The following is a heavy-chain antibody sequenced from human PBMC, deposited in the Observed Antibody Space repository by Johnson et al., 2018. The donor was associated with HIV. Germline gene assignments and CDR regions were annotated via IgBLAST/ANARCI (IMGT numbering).Heavy chain of an antibody. D-gene: IGHD7-27*01. V-gene: IGHV3-30*19. CDR1: GFTFSSYG. Sequence: QVQLVESGGGVVQPGRSLRLSCAASGFTFSSYGMHWVRQAPGKGLEWVAVIWYDGSNKYYADSVKGRFTISRDHSKNTLYLQMNSRRAEDTAVYYCARDQGSNDYCATNWGSDAFDFWGQGTMVIVSS. CDR2: IWYDGSNK. CDR3: ARDQGSNDYCATNWGSDAFDF. J-gene: IGHJ3*01.